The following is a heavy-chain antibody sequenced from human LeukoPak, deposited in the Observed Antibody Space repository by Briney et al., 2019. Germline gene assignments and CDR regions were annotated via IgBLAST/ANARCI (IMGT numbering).Heavy chain of an antibody. V-gene: IGHV1-2*02. CDR2: INPNSGGT. CDR3: ARRYSSGWYLHFDY. D-gene: IGHD6-19*01. J-gene: IGHJ4*02. Sequence: VKVSCKASGYTFTGYYMHWVRQAPGQGLEWMGWINPNSGGTNYAQKFQGRVTMTRDTSISTAYMELSRLRSDDTAVYYCARRYSSGWYLHFDYWGQGTLVTVSS. CDR1: GYTFTGYY.